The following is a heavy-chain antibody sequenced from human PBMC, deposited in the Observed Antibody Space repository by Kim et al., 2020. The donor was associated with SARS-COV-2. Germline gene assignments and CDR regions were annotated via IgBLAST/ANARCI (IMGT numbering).Heavy chain of an antibody. CDR1: GFTFSSYG. CDR2: ISYDGSNK. V-gene: IGHV3-30*18. Sequence: GGSLRLSCAASGFTFSSYGMHWVRQAPGKGLEWVAVISYDGSNKYYADSVKGRFTISRDNSKNTLYLQMNSLRAEDTAVYYCAKDEVYCGGDCYSYYDYYGMDDWGQGTTVTVSS. D-gene: IGHD2-21*02. J-gene: IGHJ6*02. CDR3: AKDEVYCGGDCYSYYDYYGMDD.